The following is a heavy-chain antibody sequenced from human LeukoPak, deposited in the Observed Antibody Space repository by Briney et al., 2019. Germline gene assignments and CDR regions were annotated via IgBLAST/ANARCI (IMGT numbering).Heavy chain of an antibody. CDR1: GYTFTSYD. D-gene: IGHD3-10*01. V-gene: IGHV1-8*01. CDR2: MNPNSGNT. Sequence: ASVKVSCKASGYTFTSYDINWVRQATGQGLEWMGWMNPNSGNTGYAQKFQGRVTMTRNTSISTAYMELSSLRSEDTAVYYCARGLTMVRGVIIFRKPRYYYGMDVWGQGTTVTVSS. J-gene: IGHJ6*02. CDR3: ARGLTMVRGVIIFRKPRYYYGMDV.